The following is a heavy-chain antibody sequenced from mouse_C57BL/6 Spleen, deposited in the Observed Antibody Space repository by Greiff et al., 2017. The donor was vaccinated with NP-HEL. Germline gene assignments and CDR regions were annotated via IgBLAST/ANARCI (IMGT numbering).Heavy chain of an antibody. V-gene: IGHV1-82*01. CDR1: GYAFSSSW. Sequence: QVQLQQSGPELVKPGASVKISCKASGYAFSSSWMNWVKQRPGKGLEWIGRIYPGDGDTNYNGKFKGKATLTADKSSSTAYMQLSSLTSEDSAVYFCARLVVTTGFYYAMDYWGQGTSVTVSS. CDR3: ARLVVTTGFYYAMDY. CDR2: IYPGDGDT. D-gene: IGHD2-2*01. J-gene: IGHJ4*01.